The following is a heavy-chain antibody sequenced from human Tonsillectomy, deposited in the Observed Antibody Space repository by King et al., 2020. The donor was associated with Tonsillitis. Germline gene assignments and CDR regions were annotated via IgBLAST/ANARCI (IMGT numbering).Heavy chain of an antibody. CDR2: IRGKGYGGTP. J-gene: IGHJ4*02. CDR3: ARYGILNGGSNDY. V-gene: IGHV3-49*03. CDR1: GFTFGVYA. D-gene: IGHD7-27*01. Sequence: VQLVESGGGLVQPGRSLRLSCTASGFTFGVYAMSWFRQAPRKGLEWVGFIRGKGYGGTPEYAASVKGRFTISRDDSTSIAYLQMTSLKTEDTAVYYCARYGILNGGSNDYWGQGTLVTVSS.